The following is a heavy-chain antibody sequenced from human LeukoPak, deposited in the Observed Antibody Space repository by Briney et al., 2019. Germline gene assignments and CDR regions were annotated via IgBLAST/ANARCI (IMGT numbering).Heavy chain of an antibody. CDR1: GGTFSSYA. V-gene: IGHV1-69*13. CDR3: ARDGCSSTSCYYYYGMDV. J-gene: IGHJ6*02. CDR2: IIPIFGTA. Sequence: PVKVSCKASGGTFSSYAISWVRQAPGQGLEWMGGIIPIFGTANYAQKFQGRVTITADESTSTAYMELSSLRSEDTAVYYCARDGCSSTSCYYYYGMDVWGQGTTVTVSS. D-gene: IGHD2-2*01.